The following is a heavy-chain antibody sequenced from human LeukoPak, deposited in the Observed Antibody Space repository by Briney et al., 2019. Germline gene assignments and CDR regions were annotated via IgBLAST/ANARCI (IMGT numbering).Heavy chain of an antibody. Sequence: PSETLSLTCTVSGGSISSYYWSWIRQPPGKGLEWIGYIYYSGSTNYNPSLKSRVTISVDTSKNQFSLKLSSVTAADTAVYYCARSLYYYDSSGYSMEPDAFDIWGQGTMVTVSS. CDR3: ARSLYYYDSSGYSMEPDAFDI. CDR1: GGSISSYY. V-gene: IGHV4-59*01. D-gene: IGHD3-22*01. CDR2: IYYSGST. J-gene: IGHJ3*02.